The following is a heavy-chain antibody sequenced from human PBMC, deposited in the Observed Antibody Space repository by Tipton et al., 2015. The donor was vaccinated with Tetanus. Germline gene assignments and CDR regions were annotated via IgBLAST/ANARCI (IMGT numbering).Heavy chain of an antibody. CDR3: ARVSSLYYYDSSGHLAGMDV. J-gene: IGHJ6*02. V-gene: IGHV1-3*01. CDR2: INAGTGNT. Sequence: QLVQSGAEVKKPGASVKVSYKASGYTFTSYAMHWVRQAPGQRLEWMGWINAGTGNTKYSQKFQGRVTITRDTSASTAYMVRSSLRSEDTAVYYCARVSSLYYYDSSGHLAGMDVWGQGTTVTVSS. D-gene: IGHD3-22*01. CDR1: GYTFTSYA.